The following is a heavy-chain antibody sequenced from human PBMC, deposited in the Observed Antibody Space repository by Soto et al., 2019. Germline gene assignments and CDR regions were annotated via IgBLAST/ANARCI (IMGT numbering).Heavy chain of an antibody. CDR2: ISAYNGNT. CDR3: ARDLTPLFGDYTPVEYFQH. V-gene: IGHV1-18*01. J-gene: IGHJ1*01. D-gene: IGHD4-17*01. Sequence: ASVKDSCKASGGTFSIYAISWVRQAPGQRLEWMGWISAYNGNTNYAQKLQGRVTMTTDTSTSTAYMELRSLRSDDTAVYYCARDLTPLFGDYTPVEYFQHWGQGTLVTVSS. CDR1: GGTFSIYA.